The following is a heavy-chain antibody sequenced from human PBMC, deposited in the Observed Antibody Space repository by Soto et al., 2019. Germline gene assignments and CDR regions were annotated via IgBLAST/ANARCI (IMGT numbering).Heavy chain of an antibody. J-gene: IGHJ4*02. V-gene: IGHV5-10-1*01. CDR2: IDPSDSYI. CDR3: ARRGSSSFFFYDS. D-gene: IGHD6-6*01. Sequence: PGESLKISCQGSGYSFTSSWISWVRQMPGEGLEWMGRIDPSDSYINYSPSFQGRVTISADKSISTAYLQWSSLKASDTAMYYFARRGSSSFFFYDSWGQGTLVTVSS. CDR1: GYSFTSSW.